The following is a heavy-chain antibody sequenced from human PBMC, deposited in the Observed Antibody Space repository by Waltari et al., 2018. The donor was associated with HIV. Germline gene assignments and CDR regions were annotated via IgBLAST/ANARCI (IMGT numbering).Heavy chain of an antibody. CDR1: GFTFSSYA. J-gene: IGHJ3*02. D-gene: IGHD3-22*01. Sequence: QVQLVESGGGVVQPGRSLRLSCAASGFTFSSYAMHWVRQAPGKGLEWVAVISYDGSNKYYADSVKGRFTISRDNSKNTLYLQMNSLRAEDTAVYYCARDLVVVVTSYAFDIWGQGTMVTVSS. V-gene: IGHV3-30*04. CDR3: ARDLVVVVTSYAFDI. CDR2: ISYDGSNK.